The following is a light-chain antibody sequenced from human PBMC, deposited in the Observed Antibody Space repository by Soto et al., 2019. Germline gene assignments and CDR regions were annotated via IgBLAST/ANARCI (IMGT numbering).Light chain of an antibody. CDR3: SSYTSSSTLV. CDR1: SSDVGGYND. CDR2: DVS. V-gene: IGLV2-14*01. J-gene: IGLJ2*01. Sequence: QSALTQPASVSGSPGQSITISCTGTSSDVGGYNDVSWYQQQPGKAPKLMIYDVSNRPSGVSNRFSGSKSGNTASLTISGLHAEDEADYYCSSYTSSSTLVFGGGTKLTVL.